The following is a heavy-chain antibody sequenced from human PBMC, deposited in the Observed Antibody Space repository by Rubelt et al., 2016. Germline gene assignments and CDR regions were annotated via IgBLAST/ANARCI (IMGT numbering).Heavy chain of an antibody. V-gene: IGHV3-53*01. Sequence: GGSLRLSCAASGFNVGSSYMSWVRQAPGKGLEWVSVIYSGGSTHYAESVQGRFTISRDTSKNTLFLQMNSLRGEDTAVYYCARDDDYSCLASDIWGQGTLVTVSS. J-gene: IGHJ3*02. CDR2: IYSGGST. CDR1: GFNVGSSY. D-gene: IGHD3-16*01. CDR3: ARDDDYSCLASDI.